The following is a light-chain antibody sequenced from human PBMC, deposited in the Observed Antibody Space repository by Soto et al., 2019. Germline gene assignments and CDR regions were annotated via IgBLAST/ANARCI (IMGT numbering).Light chain of an antibody. CDR1: QSVSSN. J-gene: IGKJ3*01. Sequence: EIVMTQSPGTLSVSPGERAILSCRASQSVSSNLAWYQQKHGQTPRLLIYGASTRATGIPARFSGSGSGTEFTLTISRLQSEDFAVYYCQQYNNWPPYTFGPGTKVDIK. CDR3: QQYNNWPPYT. V-gene: IGKV3-15*01. CDR2: GAS.